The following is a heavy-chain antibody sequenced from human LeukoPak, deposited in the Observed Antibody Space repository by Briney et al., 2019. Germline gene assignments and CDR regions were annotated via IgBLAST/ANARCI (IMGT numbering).Heavy chain of an antibody. Sequence: ESLGISCKGSGYRFTSYWINWVRQKPGKGLEWVGRIDPTDSYTSYSPTSPGHVTISADKSVSTAYLQWSSLKASDTAMYYCARMDLGATPAAYDYWGQGTLVTVSS. CDR2: IDPTDSYT. CDR1: GYRFTSYW. D-gene: IGHD1-26*01. V-gene: IGHV5-10-1*01. J-gene: IGHJ4*02. CDR3: ARMDLGATPAAYDY.